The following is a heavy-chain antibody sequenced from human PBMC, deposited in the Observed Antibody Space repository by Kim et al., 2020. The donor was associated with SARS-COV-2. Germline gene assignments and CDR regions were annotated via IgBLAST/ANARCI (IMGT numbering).Heavy chain of an antibody. V-gene: IGHV1-8*01. CDR3: ARGSKYIRFCCAYLFDN. J-gene: IGHJ5*02. D-gene: IGHD3-3*02. Sequence: ASVKVSCKPSGYTFTNYDINWVRQATGQGLEWMGWINPYSGNTSYAQKFQGRVTMTRNTSMSTAYMELSSLRSEDTAVYYCARGSKYIRFCCAYLFDNWGQGTLVTVSS. CDR1: GYTFTNYD. CDR2: INPYSGNT.